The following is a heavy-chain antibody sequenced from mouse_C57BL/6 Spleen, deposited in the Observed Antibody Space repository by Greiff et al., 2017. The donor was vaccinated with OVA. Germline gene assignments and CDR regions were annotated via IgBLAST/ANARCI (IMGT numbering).Heavy chain of an antibody. Sequence: EVQLQQSGTVLARPGASVKMSCKTSGYTFTSYWMHWVKQRPGQGLEWIGAINPGNSDTSYNQKFKGKATLTAVTSASTAYMELSSLTNEDSAFYYCTRDYGDSFDYWGQGTTLTVSS. CDR1: GYTFTSYW. V-gene: IGHV1-5*01. CDR3: TRDYGDSFDY. J-gene: IGHJ2*01. D-gene: IGHD1-1*02. CDR2: INPGNSDT.